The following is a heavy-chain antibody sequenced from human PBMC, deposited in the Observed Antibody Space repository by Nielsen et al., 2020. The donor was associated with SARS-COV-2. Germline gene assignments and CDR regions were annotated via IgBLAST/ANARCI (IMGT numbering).Heavy chain of an antibody. Sequence: GGSLRLSCAASGFIFSSYSMNWVRQAPGKGLEWVAMIWRGGNYKFYPDSVRGRFTISRDDSKNLVSLQMESLRVEDTALYYCTRDPPDSGWALDYWGQGIPVTVSS. D-gene: IGHD6-19*01. CDR3: TRDPPDSGWALDY. J-gene: IGHJ4*02. CDR1: GFIFSSYS. V-gene: IGHV3-33*04. CDR2: IWRGGNYK.